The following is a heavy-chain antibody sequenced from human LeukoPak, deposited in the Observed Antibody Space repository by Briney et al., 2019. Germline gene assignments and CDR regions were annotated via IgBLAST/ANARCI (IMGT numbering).Heavy chain of an antibody. CDR3: ARDYGGNSWFDP. D-gene: IGHD4-23*01. V-gene: IGHV3-21*01. Sequence: GGSLRLSCAASGFTFRTYSMNWVRQAPEKGLEWVSSISSSSTDIYYADSVKGRFTISRDNAKNSLYLQMTSLRAEDTAVYYCARDYGGNSWFDPWGQGTLVTVSS. CDR1: GFTFRTYS. J-gene: IGHJ5*02. CDR2: ISSSSTDI.